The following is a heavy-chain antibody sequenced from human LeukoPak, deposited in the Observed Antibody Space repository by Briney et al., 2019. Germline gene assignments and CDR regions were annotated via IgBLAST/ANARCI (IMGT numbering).Heavy chain of an antibody. CDR2: IYYSGST. CDR3: ARGRLARSPYFDY. Sequence: MTSEPLSLPCTVSGGSFRSYYWSWLRQPPGKGLEWLGYIYYSGSTDYNPSLKSRGTISVETSKHQFSLNLSSVTAAATAVYYCARGRLARSPYFDYWGQGTLVTVSS. V-gene: IGHV4-59*01. CDR1: GGSFRSYY. J-gene: IGHJ4*02. D-gene: IGHD6-19*01.